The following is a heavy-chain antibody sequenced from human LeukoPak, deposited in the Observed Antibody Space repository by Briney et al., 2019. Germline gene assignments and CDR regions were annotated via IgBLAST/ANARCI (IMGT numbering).Heavy chain of an antibody. J-gene: IGHJ4*02. Sequence: GGSLRLSCAASGFAFSSYWMHWVRQAPGKGLVWVSRINSDGSTTSYADSVRGRFTISRDNAKNTVYVQMNSLRAEDTAVYYCVRFDSSGHYYYFDHWGQGTLVTVSS. D-gene: IGHD3-22*01. CDR3: VRFDSSGHYYYFDH. V-gene: IGHV3-74*01. CDR1: GFAFSSYW. CDR2: INSDGSTT.